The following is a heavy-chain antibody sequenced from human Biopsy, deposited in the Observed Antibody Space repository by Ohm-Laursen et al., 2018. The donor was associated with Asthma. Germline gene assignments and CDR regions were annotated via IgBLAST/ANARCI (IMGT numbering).Heavy chain of an antibody. CDR3: ARGYSGSDRIVYYYSGLEV. CDR1: GDSFSNYA. J-gene: IGHJ6*02. CDR2: LIPVLGTP. Sequence: SSVKVSCKASGDSFSNYAISWVRQAPRQGLEWMGGLIPVLGTPDHAQMFGGRVTITADESTSTAYMELSSLSSEDTAVYYCARGYSGSDRIVYYYSGLEVWGQGTTVTVSS. V-gene: IGHV1-69*01. D-gene: IGHD5-12*01.